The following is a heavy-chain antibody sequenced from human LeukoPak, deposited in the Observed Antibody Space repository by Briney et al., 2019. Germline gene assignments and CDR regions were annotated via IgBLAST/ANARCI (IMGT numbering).Heavy chain of an antibody. Sequence: AGGSLRLSCVASGFTFSRHGMNWVRQAPGKGLEWVSGISPSGDIKYYVDSVKGRFTVSRDNSKNTLYLQMNSLRAEDTAVYYCAKDRRCPDYWGQGTLVTVSS. J-gene: IGHJ4*02. CDR2: ISPSGDIK. V-gene: IGHV3-23*01. CDR1: GFTFSRHG. CDR3: AKDRRCPDY. D-gene: IGHD2-8*01.